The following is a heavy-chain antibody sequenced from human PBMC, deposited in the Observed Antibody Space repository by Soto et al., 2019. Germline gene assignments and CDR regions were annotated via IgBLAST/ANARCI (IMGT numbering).Heavy chain of an antibody. Sequence: SETLSLTCTVSGGSISSSSYYWGWIRQPPGKGLEWIGNIYYGGSTYYNPSLKSRVTISVDTSKNQFSLKLNSVTAADTAVYYCARHSRTVRSGYLTWFDPWGRETLVTVSP. CDR3: ARHSRTVRSGYLTWFDP. J-gene: IGHJ5*02. D-gene: IGHD3-3*01. CDR1: GGSISSSSYY. V-gene: IGHV4-39*01. CDR2: IYYGGST.